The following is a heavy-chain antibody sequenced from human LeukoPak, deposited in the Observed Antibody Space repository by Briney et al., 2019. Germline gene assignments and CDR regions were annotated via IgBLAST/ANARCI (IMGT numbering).Heavy chain of an antibody. J-gene: IGHJ5*02. V-gene: IGHV1-2*06. Sequence: ASVKVSCKASGYTFTGYYMHWVRQAPGQGLEWMGRINPNSGGTNYAQKFQGRVTMTRDTSISTAYMELSRLRSEDTAVYYCARGGVTGTTSDWFDPWGQGTLVTVSS. CDR1: GYTFTGYY. D-gene: IGHD1-7*01. CDR2: INPNSGGT. CDR3: ARGGVTGTTSDWFDP.